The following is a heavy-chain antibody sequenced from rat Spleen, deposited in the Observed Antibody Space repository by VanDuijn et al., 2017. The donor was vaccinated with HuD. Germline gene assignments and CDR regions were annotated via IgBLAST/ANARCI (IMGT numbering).Heavy chain of an antibody. CDR2: LTKDGGSL. D-gene: IGHD1-11*01. Sequence: EVQLVESGGGLVHPGLSLKLSCVPSGFPYNNSLMSWVRQTPVKGLVCVASLTKDGGSLFYRDVLKGRFTVSRDNEQNTLYLQMNSLRSEDTATYYCSRGGATRFDYWGQGVMVTVSS. V-gene: IGHV5-31*01. J-gene: IGHJ2*01. CDR3: SRGGATRFDY. CDR1: GFPYNNSL.